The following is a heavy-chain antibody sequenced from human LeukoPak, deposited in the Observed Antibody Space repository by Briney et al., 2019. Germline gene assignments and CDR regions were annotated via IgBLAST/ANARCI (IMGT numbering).Heavy chain of an antibody. CDR3: ARVRLGSGWSLFDF. V-gene: IGHV3-53*04. D-gene: IGHD6-19*01. J-gene: IGHJ4*02. Sequence: PGGSLRLSCAASGFTVSSNYMSWVRQAPRKGLEWVSVIYSGGSTYYADSVKGRFTISRHISQNTLYLQMNSLRAEDTAVYYCARVRLGSGWSLFDFWGQGTLVTVSS. CDR1: GFTVSSNY. CDR2: IYSGGST.